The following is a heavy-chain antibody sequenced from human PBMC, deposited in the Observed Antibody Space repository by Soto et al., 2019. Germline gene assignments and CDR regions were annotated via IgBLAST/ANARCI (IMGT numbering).Heavy chain of an antibody. J-gene: IGHJ2*01. CDR2: IYYSGST. Sequence: QLQLQESGSGLVKPSQTLSLTCAVSGGSISSGGYSWSWIRQPPGKGLEWIGYIYYSGSTYYNPSPKSRVTIPLDRTKNQFSPKLSSVTAADTAVEYGARDPGLWGRGTLVTVSS. CDR1: GGSISSGGYS. CDR3: ARDPGL. V-gene: IGHV4-30-2*01.